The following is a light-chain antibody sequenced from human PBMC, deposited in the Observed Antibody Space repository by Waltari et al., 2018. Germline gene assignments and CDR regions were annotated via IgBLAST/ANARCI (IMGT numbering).Light chain of an antibody. CDR1: SGHITNL. J-gene: IGLJ3*02. Sequence: QLVLTQSPSASASLGASVTLTCTLSSGHITNLIAWHPQQPGKGPRFLMKVNSDGSHRKGDDIPDRFSGSGSGPERYLTISSLQSENEADYYCETGGHGTWVFGGGTKLTVL. CDR2: VNSDGSH. CDR3: ETGGHGTWV. V-gene: IGLV4-69*01.